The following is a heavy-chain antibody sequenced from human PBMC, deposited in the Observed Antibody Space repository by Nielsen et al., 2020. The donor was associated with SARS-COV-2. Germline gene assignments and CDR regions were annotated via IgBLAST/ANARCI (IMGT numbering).Heavy chain of an antibody. CDR3: GKGSDCSSTSCPGDYYYGMDV. J-gene: IGHJ6*02. CDR2: ISYDGSNK. Sequence: GGSLRLSCAASGFTFSSYAMHWVRQAPGKGLEWVAVISYDGSNKYYADSVKGRFTITRDISKNTLYLQVNSLRAEDTAVYYCGKGSDCSSTSCPGDYYYGMDVWGQGTTVTVSS. CDR1: GFTFSSYA. D-gene: IGHD2-2*01. V-gene: IGHV3-30*04.